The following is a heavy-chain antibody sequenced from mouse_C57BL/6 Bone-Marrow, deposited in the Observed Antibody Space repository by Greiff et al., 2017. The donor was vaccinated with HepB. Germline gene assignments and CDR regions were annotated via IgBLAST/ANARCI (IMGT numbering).Heavy chain of an antibody. Sequence: DVKLVESGGGLVQPGGSLKLSCAASGFTFSDYYMYWVRQTPEKRLEWVAYISNGGGSTYYPDTVKGRFTISRDNAKNTLYLQMSRLKSEDTAMYYCARRELPYAMDYWGQGTSVTVSS. V-gene: IGHV5-12*01. J-gene: IGHJ4*01. CDR1: GFTFSDYY. CDR2: ISNGGGST. CDR3: ARRELPYAMDY.